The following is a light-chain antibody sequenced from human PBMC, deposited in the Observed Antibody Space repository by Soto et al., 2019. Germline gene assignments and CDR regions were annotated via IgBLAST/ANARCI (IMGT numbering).Light chain of an antibody. Sequence: EIVLTQSPATLSVSPGETATLFCRASQSVSSSVAWYQQKPGRAPRLLISGASTRATGIPARFSGSGSGTEFTLTISSLQSEDFAVYYCQQYNNWPPLTFGGGTKVDIK. V-gene: IGKV3-15*01. CDR2: GAS. CDR3: QQYNNWPPLT. CDR1: QSVSSS. J-gene: IGKJ4*01.